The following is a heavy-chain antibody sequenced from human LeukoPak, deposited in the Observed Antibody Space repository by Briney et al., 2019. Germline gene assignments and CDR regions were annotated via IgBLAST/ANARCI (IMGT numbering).Heavy chain of an antibody. CDR3: ARDSSSKSFGYYGMDV. CDR2: MNPNSGNT. CDR1: GYTFTSYD. J-gene: IGHJ6*02. Sequence: ASVKVSCKASGYTFTSYDINWVRQATGQGLEWMGWMNPNSGNTGYAQKFQGRVTITRDTSASTAYMELSSLRSEDTAVYYCARDSSSKSFGYYGMDVWGQGTTVTVSS. D-gene: IGHD6-6*01. V-gene: IGHV1-8*01.